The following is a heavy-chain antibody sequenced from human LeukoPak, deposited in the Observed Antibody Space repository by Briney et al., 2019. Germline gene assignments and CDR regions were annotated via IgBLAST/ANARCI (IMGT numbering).Heavy chain of an antibody. CDR1: GDSFSYFY. CDR3: ARELYYGSGRVKTRWFDP. D-gene: IGHD3-10*01. CDR2: IYSSGST. J-gene: IGHJ5*02. Sequence: NPSETLSLTCTVSGDSFSYFYWSWTRQPPGKGLEWIGYIYSSGSTNYNPSLKSRVTISLDTSDNQFSLKLSSVTAADTAVYYCARELYYGSGRVKTRWFDPWGQGTLVTVSS. V-gene: IGHV4-59*01.